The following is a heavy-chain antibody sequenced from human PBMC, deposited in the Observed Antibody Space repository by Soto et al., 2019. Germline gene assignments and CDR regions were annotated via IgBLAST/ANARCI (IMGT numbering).Heavy chain of an antibody. CDR3: ARHDYYGSGNYYRTLDY. V-gene: IGHV5-51*01. CDR1: GYSFTSYW. D-gene: IGHD3-10*01. Sequence: GESLKISCKGSGYSFTSYWIGWVRQMPGKGLEWMGIIYPADSDTRYSPSFQGQVTISADKSITTAYLQWSSLKASDTDMYSCARHDYYGSGNYYRTLDYWGQGTQVTVSS. J-gene: IGHJ4*02. CDR2: IYPADSDT.